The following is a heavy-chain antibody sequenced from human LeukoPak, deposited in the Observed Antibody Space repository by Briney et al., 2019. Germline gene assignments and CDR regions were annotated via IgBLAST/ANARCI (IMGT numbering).Heavy chain of an antibody. CDR2: INHSGST. J-gene: IGHJ4*02. Sequence: PSGTLSLTCAVSGGSISSSNWWSWVRQPPGKGLEWIGEINHSGSTNYNPSLKSRVTISVDTSKNQFSLKLSSVTAADTAVYYCARGLDSGWYGGGDYWGQGTLVTVSS. V-gene: IGHV4-4*02. D-gene: IGHD6-19*01. CDR3: ARGLDSGWYGGGDY. CDR1: GGSISSSNW.